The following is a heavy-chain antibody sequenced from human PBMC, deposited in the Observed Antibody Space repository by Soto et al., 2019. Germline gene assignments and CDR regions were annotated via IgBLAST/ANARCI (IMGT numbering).Heavy chain of an antibody. CDR2: IIPIFGTA. V-gene: IGHV1-69*01. D-gene: IGHD6-19*01. J-gene: IGHJ6*02. CDR1: GGTFSSYA. Sequence: VKVSCKASGGTFSSYAISWVRQAPGQGLEWMGGIIPIFGTANYAQKFQGRVTITADESTSTAYMELSSLRSEDTAVYYCARAEAGTYGMDVWGQGTTVTVSS. CDR3: ARAEAGTYGMDV.